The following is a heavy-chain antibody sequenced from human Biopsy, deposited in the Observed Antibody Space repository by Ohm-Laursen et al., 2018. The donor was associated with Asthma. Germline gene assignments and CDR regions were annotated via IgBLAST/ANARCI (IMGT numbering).Heavy chain of an antibody. Sequence: SLRLSCSASGFSFSDYYMTWMRQALGKGLEWGSSISSSGSTTYPAESVKCRFTISRDNAQKSLFLQMGSLRAEDTAIYYCSRVFESSEWGPFYHFGLDVWGQGTTVAVSS. CDR3: SRVFESSEWGPFYHFGLDV. D-gene: IGHD6-25*01. CDR1: GFSFSDYY. J-gene: IGHJ6*02. CDR2: ISSSGSTT. V-gene: IGHV3-11*01.